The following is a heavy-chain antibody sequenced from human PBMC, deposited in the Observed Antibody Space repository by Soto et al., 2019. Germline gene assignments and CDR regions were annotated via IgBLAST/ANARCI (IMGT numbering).Heavy chain of an antibody. CDR3: AKPGQQRVIAVAGT. Sequence: GGSLRLSCAASGFTFSSYGMHWVRQAPGKGLEWVAVISYDGSNKYYADSVKGRFTISRGNSKNTLYLQMNSLRAEDTAVYYCAKPGQQRVIAVAGTWGQGTLVTVSS. J-gene: IGHJ5*02. V-gene: IGHV3-30*18. CDR1: GFTFSSYG. CDR2: ISYDGSNK. D-gene: IGHD6-19*01.